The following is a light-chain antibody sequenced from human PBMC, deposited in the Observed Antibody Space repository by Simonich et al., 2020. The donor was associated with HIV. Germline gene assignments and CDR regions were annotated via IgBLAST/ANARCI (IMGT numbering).Light chain of an antibody. Sequence: EIVMTQSPATLSVSPGERATLSCRASQSVSSSLAGFQQKPGQAPRLLIYGASTRAPGIPARFSGSGSGTEFTLTISSMQSEDFAVYYCQQYNNWPPYTFGQGTKLEIK. CDR1: QSVSSS. J-gene: IGKJ2*01. V-gene: IGKV3-15*01. CDR2: GAS. CDR3: QQYNNWPPYT.